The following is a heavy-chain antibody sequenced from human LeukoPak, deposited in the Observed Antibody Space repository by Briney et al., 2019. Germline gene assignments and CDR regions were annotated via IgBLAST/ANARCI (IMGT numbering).Heavy chain of an antibody. CDR3: AKDSYYYGSGSYLRIDY. Sequence: GGSLRLSCATSGFTFSSYAMSWVRQAPGKGLEWVSAISGSGGSTYYADSVKGRFTISRDNSKNTLYLQMNSLRAEDTAVCYCAKDSYYYGSGSYLRIDYWGQGTLVTVSS. V-gene: IGHV3-23*01. CDR1: GFTFSSYA. CDR2: ISGSGGST. J-gene: IGHJ4*02. D-gene: IGHD3-10*01.